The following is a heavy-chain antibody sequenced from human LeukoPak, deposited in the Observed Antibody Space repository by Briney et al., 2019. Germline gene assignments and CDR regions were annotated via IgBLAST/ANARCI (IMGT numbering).Heavy chain of an antibody. D-gene: IGHD3-3*01. V-gene: IGHV3-23*01. CDR2: ISGSGGST. Sequence: GGSLRLSCAASGFTFSSYAMSWVRQAPGKGLEWVSAISGSGGSTYYADSVKGRFIISRDNSKNTLYLQMNSLRAEDTAVYYCAKIPIEEYYDFWSGYYPDFDYWGQGTLVTVSS. J-gene: IGHJ4*02. CDR3: AKIPIEEYYDFWSGYYPDFDY. CDR1: GFTFSSYA.